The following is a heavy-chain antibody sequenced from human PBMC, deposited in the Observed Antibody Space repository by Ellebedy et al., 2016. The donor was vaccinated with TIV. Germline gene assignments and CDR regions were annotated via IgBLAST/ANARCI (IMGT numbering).Heavy chain of an antibody. D-gene: IGHD3-22*01. J-gene: IGHJ4*02. V-gene: IGHV1-69*13. Sequence: AASVKVSCKASGGTFSSYAISWVRQAPGQGLEWMGGIIPIFGTANYAQKFQGRVTITADESTSTAYMELSSLRSEDTAVYYCAMGSHYYDSSGYPGGYWGQGTLVTVSS. CDR3: AMGSHYYDSSGYPGGY. CDR2: IIPIFGTA. CDR1: GGTFSSYA.